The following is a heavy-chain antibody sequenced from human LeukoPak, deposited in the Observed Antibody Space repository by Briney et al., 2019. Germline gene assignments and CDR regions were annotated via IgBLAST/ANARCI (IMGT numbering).Heavy chain of an antibody. D-gene: IGHD3-22*01. CDR1: GGSISSYY. CDR3: ARGGYYDSSAPFDY. V-gene: IGHV4-4*07. CDR2: IYTSGST. Sequence: ETLSLTCTVSGGSISSYYWSRIRQPAGKGLEWIGRIYTSGSTNYNPSLKSRVTMSVDTSKNQFSLKLSSVTAADTAVYYCARGGYYDSSAPFDYWGQGTLVTVSS. J-gene: IGHJ4*02.